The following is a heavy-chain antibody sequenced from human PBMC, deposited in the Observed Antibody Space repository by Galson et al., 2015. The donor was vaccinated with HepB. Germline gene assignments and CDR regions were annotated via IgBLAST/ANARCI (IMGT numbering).Heavy chain of an antibody. V-gene: IGHV6-1*01. D-gene: IGHD4/OR15-4a*01. CDR1: GDSVSSNSVA. CDR3: AKDVPAGLVRAVHIDY. Sequence: CAISGDSVSSNSVAWNWIRQSPSRGLEWLGRTYYRSKWYNDYALSVKSRITINSDTSKNQFSLQLNSVTPDDTAVYYCAKDVPAGLVRAVHIDYWGQGSLASVSS. CDR2: TYYRSKWYN. J-gene: IGHJ4*02.